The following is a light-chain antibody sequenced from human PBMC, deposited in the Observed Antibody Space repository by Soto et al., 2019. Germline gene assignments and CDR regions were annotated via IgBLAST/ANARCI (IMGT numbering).Light chain of an antibody. CDR1: QSISSY. CDR3: QQSYSTPFT. Sequence: DIQMTQSPSSLSASVGDRVTITCRASQSISSYLNWYLQKPGKAPKLLIYGASSLQSGVPSRFSGSGSGTDFTLTISSLQPEDFATYYCQQSYSTPFTFGPGTKVDIK. V-gene: IGKV1-39*01. J-gene: IGKJ3*01. CDR2: GAS.